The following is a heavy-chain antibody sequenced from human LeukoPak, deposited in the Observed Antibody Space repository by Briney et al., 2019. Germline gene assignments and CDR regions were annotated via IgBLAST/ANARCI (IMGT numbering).Heavy chain of an antibody. J-gene: IGHJ5*02. Sequence: SETLSLTCAVYGGSFSGYYWSWIRQPPGKGLEWIGYIYHSGSTNYNPSLKSRVTMSVDTSKNQFSLKLSSVTAADTAVYYCARGPLTVTRGFDPWGQGTLVTVSS. CDR3: ARGPLTVTRGFDP. V-gene: IGHV4-59*12. D-gene: IGHD4-17*01. CDR1: GGSFSGYY. CDR2: IYHSGST.